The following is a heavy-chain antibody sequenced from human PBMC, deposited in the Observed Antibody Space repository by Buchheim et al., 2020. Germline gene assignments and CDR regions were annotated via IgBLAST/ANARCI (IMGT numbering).Heavy chain of an antibody. J-gene: IGHJ4*02. CDR3: ARDYSVAGHLFDY. V-gene: IGHV4-39*07. Sequence: QLQLQESGPRLVKPSGTLSLTCTVSGGPISGSTYYWGWIRQPPGKGLEWIGSIDYSGSTYYNPSLKSRVTISVETSKNQVSLKMRSVTAADTAAYYCARDYSVAGHLFDYWGQGTL. CDR2: IDYSGST. CDR1: GGPISGSTYY. D-gene: IGHD6-19*01.